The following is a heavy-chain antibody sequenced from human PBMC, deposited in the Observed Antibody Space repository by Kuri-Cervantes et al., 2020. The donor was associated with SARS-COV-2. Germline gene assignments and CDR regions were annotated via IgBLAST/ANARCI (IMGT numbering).Heavy chain of an antibody. CDR2: ISSTSNAI. J-gene: IGHJ4*02. CDR3: ARDGDY. CDR1: GFTFSSYS. Sequence: GESLKISCAASGFTFSSYSMNWVRQAPGKGLEWISYISSTSNAIHYAASVKGRFTISRDNAKNSLYLQMDSLRDDDTAVYYCARDGDYWGQGTLVTVSS. V-gene: IGHV3-48*02.